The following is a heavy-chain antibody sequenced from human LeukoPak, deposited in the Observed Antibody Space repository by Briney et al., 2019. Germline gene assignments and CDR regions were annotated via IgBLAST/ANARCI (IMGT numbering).Heavy chain of an antibody. CDR1: GYSISSGYY. Sequence: SETLSLTCTVSGYSISSGYYWGWIRQPPGKGLEWIGSIYHSGSTYYNPSLKSRVTISVDTSKNQFSLKLSSVTAADTAVYYCARGSLYDYVWGSYRYRYYFDYWGQGTLVTVSS. CDR3: ARGSLYDYVWGSYRYRYYFDY. CDR2: IYHSGST. V-gene: IGHV4-38-2*02. D-gene: IGHD3-16*02. J-gene: IGHJ4*02.